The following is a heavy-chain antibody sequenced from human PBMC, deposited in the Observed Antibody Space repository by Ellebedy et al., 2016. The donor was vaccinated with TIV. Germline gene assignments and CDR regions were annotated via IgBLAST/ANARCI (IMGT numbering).Heavy chain of an antibody. D-gene: IGHD2-15*01. CDR2: IYSGGGT. Sequence: GESLKISCAASGFTVSNNYMSWVRQAPGKGLEWVSLIYSGGGTYYADSVKGRFTMSRDNSKNTVYLQMNSLRAEDTAVYYCARDRHCVGGRCYSVWGQGTLVTVSS. CDR1: GFTVSNNY. V-gene: IGHV3-66*01. CDR3: ARDRHCVGGRCYSV. J-gene: IGHJ4*02.